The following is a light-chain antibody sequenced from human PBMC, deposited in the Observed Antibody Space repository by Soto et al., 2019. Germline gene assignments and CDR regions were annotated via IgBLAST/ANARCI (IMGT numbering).Light chain of an antibody. CDR3: SSYTTSSTFA. CDR1: SSDVGSHNG. CDR2: EVT. V-gene: IGLV2-18*02. Sequence: QSVLTQPPSVSGSPGQSVTISCTGTSSDVGSHNGVSRYQQPPGTAPKLMIYEVTNRPSGVPDRFSGSKSGNTASLTISGLQAEDEADYYCSSYTTSSTFAFGTGTKVTVL. J-gene: IGLJ1*01.